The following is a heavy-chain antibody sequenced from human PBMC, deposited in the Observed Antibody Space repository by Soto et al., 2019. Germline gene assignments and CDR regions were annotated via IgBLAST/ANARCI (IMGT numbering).Heavy chain of an antibody. CDR1: GFTFTSSA. V-gene: IGHV1-58*02. CDR2: IVVGSGNT. Sequence: ASVKVSCKASGFTFTSSAMQWVRQARGQRLEWIGWIVVGSGNTNYAQKFQERVTITRDMSTSTAYMELSSLRSEDTAVYYCAAATGYSSGWYALHYYYGMDVWG. CDR3: AAATGYSSGWYALHYYYGMDV. D-gene: IGHD6-19*01. J-gene: IGHJ6*02.